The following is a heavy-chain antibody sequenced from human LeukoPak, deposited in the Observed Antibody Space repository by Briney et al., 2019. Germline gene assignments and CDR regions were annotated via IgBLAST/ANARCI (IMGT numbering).Heavy chain of an antibody. D-gene: IGHD2-2*01. J-gene: IGHJ3*02. V-gene: IGHV3-49*04. Sequence: PGGSLRLSCTGSGFTFGHYALAWVRQAPGKGLEWLGFIRSQAYGGTIEYAASVKGRFPISRDNSKSIADLQINSLKTEDTAVYYCARGGDFGVPAPLGIDAFDIWGQGTMVTVSS. CDR3: ARGGDFGVPAPLGIDAFDI. CDR1: GFTFGHYA. CDR2: IRSQAYGGTI.